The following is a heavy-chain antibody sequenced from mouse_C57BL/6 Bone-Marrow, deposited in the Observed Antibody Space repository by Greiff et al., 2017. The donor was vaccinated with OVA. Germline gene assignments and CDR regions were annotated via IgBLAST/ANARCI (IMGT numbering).Heavy chain of an antibody. CDR3: ARGNYDGDWYFDV. V-gene: IGHV1-69*01. CDR1: GYTFTSSW. Sequence: QVQLQQPGAELVMPGASVKLSCKASGYTFTSSWMHWVKQRPGQGLEWIGEIYPSDSYTNYNQKFKGKSTMTVYKSSSTAYMQLSSLTSEDSAVYYCARGNYDGDWYFDVWGTGTTVTVSS. CDR2: IYPSDSYT. D-gene: IGHD2-4*01. J-gene: IGHJ1*03.